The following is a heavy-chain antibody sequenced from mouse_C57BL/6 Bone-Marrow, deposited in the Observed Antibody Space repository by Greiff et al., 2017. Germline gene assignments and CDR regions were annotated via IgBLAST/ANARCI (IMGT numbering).Heavy chain of an antibody. CDR1: GYTFTSYW. CDR3: ARSSYYGSSYWFAY. V-gene: IGHV1-64*01. D-gene: IGHD1-1*01. J-gene: IGHJ3*01. CDR2: IHPHSGST. Sequence: VQLQQPGAELVKPGASVKLSCKASGYTFTSYWMHWVKQRPGQGLEWIGMIHPHSGSTNYNEKFKSKATLTVDKSSSTAYMQLSSLTSEDSAVYYCARSSYYGSSYWFAYWGKGTLVTGSA.